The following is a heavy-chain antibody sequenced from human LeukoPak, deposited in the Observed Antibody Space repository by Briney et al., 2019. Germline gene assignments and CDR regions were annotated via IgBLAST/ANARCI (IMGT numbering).Heavy chain of an antibody. CDR2: IYSGGST. J-gene: IGHJ4*02. CDR3: ASNMVRGVIIKDY. Sequence: PGGSLRLSCAASGFTVSSNYMSWVRQAPGKGLEWVSVIYSGGSTYYADPVKGRFTISRDNSKNTLYLQMNSLRAEDTAVYYCASNMVRGVIIKDYWGQGTLVTVSS. D-gene: IGHD3-10*01. V-gene: IGHV3-66*01. CDR1: GFTVSSNY.